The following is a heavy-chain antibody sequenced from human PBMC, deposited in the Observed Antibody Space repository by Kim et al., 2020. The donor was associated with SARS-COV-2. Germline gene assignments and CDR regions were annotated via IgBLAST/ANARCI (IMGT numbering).Heavy chain of an antibody. CDR1: GGSISSYY. V-gene: IGHV4-59*01. CDR2: IYYSGST. Sequence: SETLSLTCTVSGGSISSYYWSWIRQPPGKGLEWIGYIYYSGSTNYNPSLKSRVTISVDTSKNQFSLKLSSVTAADTAVYYCARDSVWRYFDLWGRGTLVTVSS. J-gene: IGHJ2*01. CDR3: ARDSVWRYFDL. D-gene: IGHD2-21*01.